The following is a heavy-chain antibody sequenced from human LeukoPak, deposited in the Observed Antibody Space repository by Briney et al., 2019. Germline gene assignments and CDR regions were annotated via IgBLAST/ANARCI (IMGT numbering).Heavy chain of an antibody. V-gene: IGHV3-7*01. CDR1: GFTFSSYW. CDR3: ARSIVVVVAATGTFDY. D-gene: IGHD2-15*01. CDR2: IKQDGSEK. J-gene: IGHJ4*02. Sequence: PGGSLRLSCAASGFTFSSYWMSWVRQAPGKGLEWVANIKQDGSEKYYVDSVKGRFIISRDNAKNSLYLQMNSLRAEDTAVYYCARSIVVVVAATGTFDYWGQGTPVTVSS.